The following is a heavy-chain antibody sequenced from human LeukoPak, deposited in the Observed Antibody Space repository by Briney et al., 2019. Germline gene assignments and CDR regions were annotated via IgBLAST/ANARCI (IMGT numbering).Heavy chain of an antibody. CDR1: GGSISSYY. J-gene: IGHJ4*02. CDR3: APYIYGSGSYNFDY. V-gene: IGHV4-59*08. Sequence: SETLSLTCTVSGGSISSYYWSWIRQPPGKGLEWIGYIYYSGSTNYNPSLKSRVTISVDTSKNQFSLKLSSVTAADTAVYYCAPYIYGSGSYNFDYWGQGTLVTVSS. CDR2: IYYSGST. D-gene: IGHD3-10*01.